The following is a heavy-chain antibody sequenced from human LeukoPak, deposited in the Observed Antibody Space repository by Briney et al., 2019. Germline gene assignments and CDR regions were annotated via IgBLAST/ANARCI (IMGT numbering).Heavy chain of an antibody. Sequence: PGASLRLSCAASGFAFNTYALSWVRQAPGKGLECVAATIGSGINTYYADSVEGRLTISRDNSKNTLYLQMTSLRAEDTAFYYCAPYSGWSFDSWGQGTLVTVSS. D-gene: IGHD6-19*01. CDR2: TIGSGINT. CDR1: GFAFNTYA. J-gene: IGHJ4*02. CDR3: APYSGWSFDS. V-gene: IGHV3-23*05.